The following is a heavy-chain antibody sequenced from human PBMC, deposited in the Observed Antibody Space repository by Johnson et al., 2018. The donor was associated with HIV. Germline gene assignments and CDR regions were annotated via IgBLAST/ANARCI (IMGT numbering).Heavy chain of an antibody. Sequence: VQLVESGGGVVQPGRSLRLSCAASGFTFSSYGMHWVRQAPGKGLEYVSSISSNGGRTYYANSVKGRFTVSRDNSNNTLYLQMNSLRAEDTAVYYCAKGLRYFGWLGANDACDIWGQGTMVTVSS. CDR1: GFTFSSYG. V-gene: IGHV3-64*01. CDR3: AKGLRYFGWLGANDACDI. D-gene: IGHD3-9*01. CDR2: ISSNGGRT. J-gene: IGHJ3*02.